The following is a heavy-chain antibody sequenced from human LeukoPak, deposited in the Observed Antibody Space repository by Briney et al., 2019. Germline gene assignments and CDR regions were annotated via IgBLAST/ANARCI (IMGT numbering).Heavy chain of an antibody. D-gene: IGHD2-2*01. V-gene: IGHV1-18*01. J-gene: IGHJ6*02. CDR3: ARWTVVPAATYGMDV. CDR2: ISAYNGNT. CDR1: GYTFTSYG. Sequence: GASVKVSCKASGYTFTSYGISWVRQAPGQGLEWMGWISAYNGNTNYAQKLQGRVTMTTDTSTSTAYMELRSLRSDDTAVYYCARWTVVPAATYGMDVWGQGTTVTVSS.